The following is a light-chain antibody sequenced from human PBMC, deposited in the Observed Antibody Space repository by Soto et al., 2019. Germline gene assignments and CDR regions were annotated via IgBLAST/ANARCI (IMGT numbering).Light chain of an antibody. CDR3: QSYDSSLSGFV. V-gene: IGLV1-40*01. CDR2: GNG. CDR1: SSNIGAGFD. Sequence: QSVLTQPPSVSGAPGQRVTIPCTGSSSNIGAGFDVHWYQKLPGTAPKLLIYGNGNRPSGVPDRFSGSKSGTSASLAITGLQAEDVADYYCQSYDSSLSGFVFGTGTKLTVL. J-gene: IGLJ1*01.